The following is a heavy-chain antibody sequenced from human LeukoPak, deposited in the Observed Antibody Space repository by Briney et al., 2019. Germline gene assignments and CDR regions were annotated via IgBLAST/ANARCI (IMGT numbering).Heavy chain of an antibody. J-gene: IGHJ3*02. CDR1: GFTVSSNY. V-gene: IGHV3-53*01. CDR2: IYSGGST. D-gene: IGHD5-12*01. CDR3: ARNYIVATMIDAFDI. Sequence: GGSLRLSCAASGFTVSSNYMSWGRQAPGKGLEWVSDIYSGGSTEYADSVKCRFTIYRDKSKNTLYLQMNSLRAEDTAVYYCARNYIVATMIDAFDIWGQGTMVTVSS.